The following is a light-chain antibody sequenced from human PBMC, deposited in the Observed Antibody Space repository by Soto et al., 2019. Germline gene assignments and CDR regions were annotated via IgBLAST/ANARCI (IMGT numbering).Light chain of an antibody. V-gene: IGLV2-14*01. Sequence: QSALTQPASVSGSPGQSITISCTGTSSDVGGYNYVSWYQQHPGKAPKLMIYDVSNRPSGVSNRFSGSKSGNTASLTISGXQXEDXXDYYCXSYTSSSTPLYVFGTGTKVTVL. J-gene: IGLJ1*01. CDR3: XSYTSSSTPLYV. CDR2: DVS. CDR1: SSDVGGYNY.